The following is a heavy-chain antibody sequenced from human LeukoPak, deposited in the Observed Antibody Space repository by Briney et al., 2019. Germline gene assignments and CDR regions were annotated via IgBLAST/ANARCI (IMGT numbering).Heavy chain of an antibody. CDR3: ARDGWFGDRNYYYYYMDV. V-gene: IGHV3-74*01. J-gene: IGHJ6*03. D-gene: IGHD3-10*01. CDR2: INSDGSST. CDR1: GFTFSSYW. Sequence: GGSLRLSCAASGFTFSSYWMHWVRQAPGKGLVWVSRINSDGSSTSYADSVKGRFTISRDNAKNTLYLQMNSLRAEDTAVYYCARDGWFGDRNYYYYYMDVWGKGTTVTVSS.